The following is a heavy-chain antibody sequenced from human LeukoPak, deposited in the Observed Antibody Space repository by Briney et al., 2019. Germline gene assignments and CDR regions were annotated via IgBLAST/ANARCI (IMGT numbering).Heavy chain of an antibody. J-gene: IGHJ4*02. V-gene: IGHV3-53*01. CDR3: AAWRGSNWFDY. Sequence: GGSLRLSCAASGFDVSSNYMRWVRQAPGKGLEWVSVIFGGGSTNYANSMKGRFTISRNNSKNTLYLQMNSLRGEDTAVYYCAAWRGSNWFDYWGQGTQVTVSS. CDR1: GFDVSSNY. D-gene: IGHD6-13*01. CDR2: IFGGGST.